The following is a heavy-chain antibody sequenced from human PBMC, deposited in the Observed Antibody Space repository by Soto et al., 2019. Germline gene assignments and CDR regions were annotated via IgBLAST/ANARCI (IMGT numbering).Heavy chain of an antibody. CDR1: GYTFTSYY. J-gene: IGHJ4*02. Sequence: QVQLVQSGAEVKKPGASVKVSCKASGYTFTSYYMHWVRQAPGQGIEWMGISNPSGGSTSYARKFQGRVTMTRDTSTSTVYMELSSLRSEDTAVYYCARGVDTDIVWDPYYFDYWGQGTLVTVSS. CDR2: SNPSGGST. V-gene: IGHV1-46*03. CDR3: ARGVDTDIVWDPYYFDY. D-gene: IGHD5-18*01.